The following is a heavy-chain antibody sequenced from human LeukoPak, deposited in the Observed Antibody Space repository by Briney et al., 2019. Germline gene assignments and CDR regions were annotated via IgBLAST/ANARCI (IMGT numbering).Heavy chain of an antibody. CDR3: ASRYDFWSGYQL. CDR2: IYHSGST. V-gene: IGHV4-38-2*02. J-gene: IGHJ4*02. D-gene: IGHD3-3*01. CDR1: GYSISSGYY. Sequence: PSETLSLTCTVSGYSISSGYYWDWIRQPPGKGLEWIGSIYHSGSTYYNPSLKSRVTISVDTSKNQFSLKLSSVTAADTAVYYCASRYDFWSGYQLWGQGTLVTVSS.